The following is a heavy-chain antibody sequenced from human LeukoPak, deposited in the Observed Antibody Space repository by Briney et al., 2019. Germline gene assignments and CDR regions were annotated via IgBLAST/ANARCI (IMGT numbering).Heavy chain of an antibody. CDR2: ISGSGDST. D-gene: IGHD2-21*02. J-gene: IGHJ4*02. Sequence: GGSLRLSCVASGFTLRSYVMNGVRQTPGKGLEWVSRISGSGDSTFYADSVKGRFSISRDNSKNTLYLQVNGLRTEDTAVYYCAKDRLLNCRGDCYIFDYWGQGTVVTVSS. V-gene: IGHV3-23*01. CDR1: GFTLRSYV. CDR3: AKDRLLNCRGDCYIFDY.